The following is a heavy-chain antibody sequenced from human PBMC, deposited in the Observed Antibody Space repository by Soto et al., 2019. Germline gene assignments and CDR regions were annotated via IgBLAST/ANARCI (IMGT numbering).Heavy chain of an antibody. CDR3: ARMHYYDSSGYYYYDIDV. J-gene: IGHJ6*04. Sequence: PGESLKISCKGSGYSFTSYWIGWVRQMPGKGLEWMGIIYPGDSDTRYSPSFQGQVTISADKSISTAYLQWSSLNASDPAMYYPARMHYYDSSGYYYYDIDVWRKGTTVIVSS. CDR1: GYSFTSYW. V-gene: IGHV5-51*01. D-gene: IGHD3-22*01. CDR2: IYPGDSDT.